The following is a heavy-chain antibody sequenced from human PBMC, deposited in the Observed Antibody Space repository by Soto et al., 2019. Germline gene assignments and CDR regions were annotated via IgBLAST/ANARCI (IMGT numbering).Heavy chain of an antibody. D-gene: IGHD2-2*02. CDR3: ARGGPCSSTSCYTGTLGHYYYGMDV. Sequence: GGSLRLSCAASGFTFSSYAMHWVRQAPGKGLEWVAVISYDGSNKYYADSVKGRFTISRDNSKNTLYLQMNSLRAEDTAVYYCARGGPCSSTSCYTGTLGHYYYGMDVWGQGTTVTVSS. CDR1: GFTFSSYA. CDR2: ISYDGSNK. V-gene: IGHV3-30-3*01. J-gene: IGHJ6*02.